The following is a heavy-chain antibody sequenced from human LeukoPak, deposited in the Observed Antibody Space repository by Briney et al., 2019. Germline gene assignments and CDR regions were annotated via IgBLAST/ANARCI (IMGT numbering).Heavy chain of an antibody. CDR3: AGLTYYDFWSGKTPTFDY. V-gene: IGHV4-38-2*01. J-gene: IGHJ4*02. CDR2: IYHSGST. Sequence: PSETLSLTCAVSGYSISSGYYWGWIRQPPGKGLEWIGSIYHSGSTYYNPSLKSRVAISVDTSKYQFSLKLSSVTAADTAVYYCAGLTYYDFWSGKTPTFDYWGQGTLVTVSS. CDR1: GYSISSGYY. D-gene: IGHD3-3*01.